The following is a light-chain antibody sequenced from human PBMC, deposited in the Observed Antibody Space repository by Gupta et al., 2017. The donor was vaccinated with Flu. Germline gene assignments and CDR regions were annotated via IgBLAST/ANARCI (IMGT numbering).Light chain of an antibody. CDR1: SSDVGNYNL. V-gene: IGLV2-23*01. J-gene: IGLJ1*01. CDR2: EGS. Sequence: QSALTQPASVSGSPGPSITISCTGTSSDVGNYNLVSWYQQHPGKAPKFMIYEGSKRPSGVSNRFSGSKPGNTASLTISGLQAEDEADYYCCSYAGSSTYVFGTGTKVTVL. CDR3: CSYAGSSTYV.